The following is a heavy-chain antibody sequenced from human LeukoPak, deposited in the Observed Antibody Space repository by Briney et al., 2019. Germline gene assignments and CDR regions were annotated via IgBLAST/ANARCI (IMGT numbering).Heavy chain of an antibody. J-gene: IGHJ3*02. CDR1: GFTFSSYA. CDR2: ISGSGGST. Sequence: GGSLRLSCAASGFTFSSYAMSWVRQAPGKGLEWVSAISGSGGSTYYADSVKGRFTISRDNSKNTLYLQMNSLRAEDTAVYYCASTKREVAAKRNHAFDIWGQGTMVTVSS. D-gene: IGHD2-15*01. V-gene: IGHV3-23*01. CDR3: ASTKREVAAKRNHAFDI.